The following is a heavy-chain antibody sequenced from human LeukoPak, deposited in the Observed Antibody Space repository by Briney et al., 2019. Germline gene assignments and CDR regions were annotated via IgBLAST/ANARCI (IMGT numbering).Heavy chain of an antibody. V-gene: IGHV3-23*01. CDR2: ISDSGGST. Sequence: QTGGSLRLSCAASGFTFSSYAMSWVRQAPGKGLEWVSAISDSGGSTYYADSVKGRFTISRDNSKNTLYLQMNSLRAEDTAVYYCAKDSSLGYSSRSELDYWGQGTLVTVSS. CDR3: AKDSSLGYSSRSELDY. D-gene: IGHD6-19*01. J-gene: IGHJ4*02. CDR1: GFTFSSYA.